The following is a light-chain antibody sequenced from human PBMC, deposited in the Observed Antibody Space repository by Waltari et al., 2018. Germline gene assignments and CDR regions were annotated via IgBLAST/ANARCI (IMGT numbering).Light chain of an antibody. J-gene: IGKJ1*01. CDR1: QSVLYSSNNKNH. V-gene: IGKV4-1*01. Sequence: DIVMTQSPDSLAVSLGERATINCKSSQSVLYSSNNKNHLAWYQQKPGQPPKFLVYWASTRASGVPDRFSGSGSGTDFTLTISSLQAEDVAVYYCQQYYSLPWTFGQGTKVEIK. CDR3: QQYYSLPWT. CDR2: WAS.